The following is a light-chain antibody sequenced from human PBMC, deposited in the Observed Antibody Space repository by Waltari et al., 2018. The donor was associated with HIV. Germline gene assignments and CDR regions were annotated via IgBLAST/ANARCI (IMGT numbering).Light chain of an antibody. CDR1: SGHSSYA. V-gene: IGLV4-69*01. J-gene: IGLJ3*02. CDR2: LNSDGSH. CDR3: QTWGTGWV. Sequence: QLVLTQSPSASASLGASVKLTCTLSSGHSSYAIAGHQQQPEKGPRYLMKLNSDGSHRKGDGLPTRFSGSSSGAERYLTISSLQSEDEADYYCQTWGTGWVFGGGTKLTVL.